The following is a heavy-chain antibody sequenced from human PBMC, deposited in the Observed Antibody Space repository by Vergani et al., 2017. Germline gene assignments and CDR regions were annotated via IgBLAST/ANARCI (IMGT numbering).Heavy chain of an antibody. V-gene: IGHV3-7*01. Sequence: EVQVVESGGGLVQPGGSLRLSCAASGFTFSSYWMSWVRQAPGKGLEWVANIKQDGSEKYYVDTVKGRFTISRDNAKNSLYLQMNSLRAEDTAVYYCARDYDFWGSVSSAFDIWGQGTMVTVSS. J-gene: IGHJ3*02. CDR3: ARDYDFWGSVSSAFDI. CDR1: GFTFSSYW. CDR2: IKQDGSEK. D-gene: IGHD3/OR15-3a*01.